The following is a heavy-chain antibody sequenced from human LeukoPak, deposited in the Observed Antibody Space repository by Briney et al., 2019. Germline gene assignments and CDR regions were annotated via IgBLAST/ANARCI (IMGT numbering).Heavy chain of an antibody. J-gene: IGHJ1*01. D-gene: IGHD4-23*01. CDR2: FDPEDGET. CDR3: ATVPYLYGGNSGKYFQH. Sequence: ASVKVSCKVSGYTLTELSMHWVRQAPGRGLEWMGDFDPEDGETIYAQKFQGRVTMTEDTSTDTAYMELSSLRSEDTAVYYCATVPYLYGGNSGKYFQHWGQGTLVTVSS. CDR1: GYTLTELS. V-gene: IGHV1-24*01.